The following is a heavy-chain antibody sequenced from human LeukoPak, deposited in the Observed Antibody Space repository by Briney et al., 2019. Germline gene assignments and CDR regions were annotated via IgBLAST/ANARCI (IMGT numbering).Heavy chain of an antibody. V-gene: IGHV3-30*18. CDR2: ISYDGSNK. J-gene: IGHJ4*02. Sequence: GTLRLSCAASGFTFSSYGTHWVRQAPGKGLEWVAVISYDGSNKYYADSVKGRFTISRDNSKNTLYLQMNSLRAEDTAVYYCAKWTEYPRHFDYWGQGTLVTVSS. CDR1: GFTFSSYG. D-gene: IGHD2/OR15-2a*01. CDR3: AKWTEYPRHFDY.